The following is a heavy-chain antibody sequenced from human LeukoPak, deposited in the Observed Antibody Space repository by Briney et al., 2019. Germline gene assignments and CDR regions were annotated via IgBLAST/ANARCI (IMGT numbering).Heavy chain of an antibody. CDR1: GYSFTTYW. CDR3: ARLTHYDFWSGLYTGGYFDY. CDR2: IYPGDSDT. J-gene: IGHJ4*02. Sequence: GESLKISCKGSGYSFTTYWIGWVRQMPGKGLEWMGIIYPGDSDTRYSPSFQGHVTISADKSISTAYLQWSSLKASDTAMYYCARLTHYDFWSGLYTGGYFDYWGQGTLVTVSS. V-gene: IGHV5-51*01. D-gene: IGHD3-3*01.